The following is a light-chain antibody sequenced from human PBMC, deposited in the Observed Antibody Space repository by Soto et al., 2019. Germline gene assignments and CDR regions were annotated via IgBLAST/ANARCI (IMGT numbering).Light chain of an antibody. J-gene: IGKJ2*01. V-gene: IGKV1-39*01. Sequence: DIQMTQSPSSLSASVGDRVTITCRASRNINSYVNWYHQTRGKAPKLLIYAASRLQSGVPSRFSGSGSGTDFILTINSLQPEDFGTYYCQQSYSPVRTFGQGTKLEIK. CDR1: RNINSY. CDR2: AAS. CDR3: QQSYSPVRT.